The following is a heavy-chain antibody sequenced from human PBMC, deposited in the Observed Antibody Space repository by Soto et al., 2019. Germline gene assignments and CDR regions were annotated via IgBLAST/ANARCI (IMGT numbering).Heavy chain of an antibody. Sequence: PGGSLRLSCAASGFIFSSYAMHWVRQAPGKGLEWVAVISHNGINKYYVDSVKGRFTISRDNSKNTLYLQMNSLRAEDTAVYYCSRSTDTAMVKVGFEDWGQGTRVTVSS. V-gene: IGHV3-30-3*01. CDR1: GFIFSSYA. CDR3: SRSTDTAMVKVGFED. J-gene: IGHJ4*02. D-gene: IGHD5-18*01. CDR2: ISHNGINK.